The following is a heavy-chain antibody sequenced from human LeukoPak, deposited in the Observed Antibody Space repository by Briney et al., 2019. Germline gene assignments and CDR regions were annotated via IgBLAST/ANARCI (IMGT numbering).Heavy chain of an antibody. CDR2: INPKRGVT. Sequence: ASVKVSCKASGYTFTDYYIHWMRQAPGPGLEWMGWINPKRGVTTYAQKFQGRVTMTRDTSITTAYMELTRLRSDDTTIYYCARERNYGDYGNAFDVWGQGTKVTVSS. V-gene: IGHV1-2*02. CDR1: GYTFTDYY. J-gene: IGHJ3*01. D-gene: IGHD4-17*01. CDR3: ARERNYGDYGNAFDV.